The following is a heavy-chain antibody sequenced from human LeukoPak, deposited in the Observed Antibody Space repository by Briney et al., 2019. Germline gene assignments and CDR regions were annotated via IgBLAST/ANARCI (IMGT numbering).Heavy chain of an antibody. J-gene: IGHJ4*02. CDR3: ARQQYPIWFGVDY. CDR2: ISYSGST. D-gene: IGHD3-10*01. CDR1: GASINSISYY. V-gene: IGHV4-39*01. Sequence: KPSETLSLTCTVSGASINSISYYWGWIRQPPGKGLEWIGSISYSGSTYYNPSLKSRVSISVDTSKDQFSLKLTSVTAADTALYYCARQQYPIWFGVDYWGQGILVTVSS.